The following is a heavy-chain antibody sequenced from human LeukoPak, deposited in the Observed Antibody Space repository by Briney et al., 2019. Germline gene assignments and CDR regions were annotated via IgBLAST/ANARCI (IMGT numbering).Heavy chain of an antibody. J-gene: IGHJ5*02. CDR1: GGSFSGYY. CDR2: INHSGST. CDR3: ARGLGYSGYGTPMGLDP. V-gene: IGHV4-34*01. D-gene: IGHD5-12*01. Sequence: SETLSLTCAVYGGSFSGYYWSWIRQPPGKGLEWIGEINHSGSTNYNPSLKSRVTISVDTSKNQFSLKLSSVTAADTAVYYCARGLGYSGYGTPMGLDPWGQGTLVTVSS.